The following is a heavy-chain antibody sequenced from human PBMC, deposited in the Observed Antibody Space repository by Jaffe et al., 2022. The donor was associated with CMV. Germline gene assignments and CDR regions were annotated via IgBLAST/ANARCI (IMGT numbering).Heavy chain of an antibody. J-gene: IGHJ4*02. CDR3: VKGRDVIVGSTCFDY. D-gene: IGHD1-26*01. V-gene: IGHV3-64D*06. CDR2: IASNGLST. CDR1: GFTFNIFA. Sequence: EVQLVESGGGLVQPGGSLRLSCSASGFTFNIFAMHWVRQAPGKGLEYVSAIASNGLSTYYADSVNGRFTISRDNSKNTLDLQMSSLRPEDTAVYYCVKGRDVIVGSTCFDYWGQGTPVTVSS.